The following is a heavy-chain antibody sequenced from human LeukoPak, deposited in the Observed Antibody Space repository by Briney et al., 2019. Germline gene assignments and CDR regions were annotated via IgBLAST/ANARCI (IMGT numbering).Heavy chain of an antibody. Sequence: GGSLRLSCAVSGFTFSSYSMNWVRQAPGKGLEWVSYISSSSTIYYADSVKGRFTISRDNAKNSLYLQMNSLRAEDTAVYYCARDFRYYYDSSGCWGQGTLVTVSS. CDR2: ISSSSTI. CDR3: ARDFRYYYDSSGC. J-gene: IGHJ4*02. CDR1: GFTFSSYS. V-gene: IGHV3-48*01. D-gene: IGHD3-22*01.